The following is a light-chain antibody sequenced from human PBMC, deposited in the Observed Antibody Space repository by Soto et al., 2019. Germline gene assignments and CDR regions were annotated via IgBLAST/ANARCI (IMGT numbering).Light chain of an antibody. CDR1: QSVTSTY. CDR3: QQYGRSPGLLT. J-gene: IGKJ3*01. Sequence: EIVLTQSPGTLSLSPGERVTLSCRASQSVTSTYLAWYQQKPGQAPRLLIYDASTRATGIPDRFSGSGSGTDFTLTISRLEPEHFAVYYCQQYGRSPGLLTFGPWTKVDIK. V-gene: IGKV3-20*01. CDR2: DAS.